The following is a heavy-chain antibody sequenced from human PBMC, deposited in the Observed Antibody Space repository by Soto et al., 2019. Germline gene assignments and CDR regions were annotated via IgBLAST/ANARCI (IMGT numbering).Heavy chain of an antibody. CDR2: ISGSGGST. J-gene: IGHJ4*02. Sequence: GGSLRLSCAASGFTFSSYAMSWVRQAPGKGLEWVSAISGSGGSTYYADSVKGRFTISRDNSKNTLYLQMNSLRAEDTAVYYCATKGLGGYDFDYWGQGTLVTVSS. CDR1: GFTFSSYA. CDR3: ATKGLGGYDFDY. D-gene: IGHD5-12*01. V-gene: IGHV3-23*01.